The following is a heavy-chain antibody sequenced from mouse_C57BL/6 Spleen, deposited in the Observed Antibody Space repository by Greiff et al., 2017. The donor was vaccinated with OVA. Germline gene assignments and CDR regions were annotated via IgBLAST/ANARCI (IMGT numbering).Heavy chain of an antibody. D-gene: IGHD2-2*01. CDR3: ARDHGYSYAMDY. CDR1: GFTFSDYY. J-gene: IGHJ4*01. V-gene: IGHV5-16*01. CDR2: INYDGSST. Sequence: EVKVVESEGGLVQPGSSMKLSCTASGFTFSDYYMAWVRQVPEKGLEWVANINYDGSSTYYLDSLKSRFIISRDNAKNILYLQMSSLKSEDTATYYCARDHGYSYAMDYWGQGTSVTVSS.